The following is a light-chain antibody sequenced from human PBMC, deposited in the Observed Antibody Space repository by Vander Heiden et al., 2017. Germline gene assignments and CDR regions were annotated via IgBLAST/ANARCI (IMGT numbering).Light chain of an antibody. CDR3: LQHNTYPWT. Sequence: DIQVTQSPSSLSASVRARVTITCRASQDIGNDLGWHQQKPGKAPKRLIFSASGVQGGVPSRFSGSGSGTEFTLTISSLQPEDVATYYCLQHNTYPWTFGQGTKVEIK. CDR1: QDIGND. V-gene: IGKV1-17*01. CDR2: SAS. J-gene: IGKJ1*01.